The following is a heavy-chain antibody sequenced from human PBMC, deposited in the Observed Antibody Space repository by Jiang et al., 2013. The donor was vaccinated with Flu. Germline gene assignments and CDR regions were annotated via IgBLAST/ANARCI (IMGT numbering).Heavy chain of an antibody. Sequence: QLVESGPGLVKPSETLSLACTVSGGSVSSSSDYWGWIRQPPGKGLEWIGSISKSGSTYYNPSLKSRLTISVDTSKNQFSLKVTSVTAADTAVYYCARDSNTTPADFWGQGTLVTVSS. CDR2: ISKSGST. CDR3: ARDSNTTPADF. D-gene: IGHD1-1*01. CDR1: GGSVSSSSDY. J-gene: IGHJ4*02. V-gene: IGHV4-39*02.